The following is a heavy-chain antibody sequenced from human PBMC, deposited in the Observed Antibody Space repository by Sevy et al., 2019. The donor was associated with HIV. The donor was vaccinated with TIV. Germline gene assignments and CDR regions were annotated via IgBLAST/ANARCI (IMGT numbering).Heavy chain of an antibody. D-gene: IGHD2-2*01. Sequence: ASVKVSCKASGYTFTSYYMHWVRQAPGQGLEWMGIINPSGGSTSYAQTFQGRVTMTRDTSTSTVYMELSRLRSEDTAVYYCARERRYCSSTSCYYNWFDPWGQGTLVTVSS. CDR1: GYTFTSYY. CDR3: ARERRYCSSTSCYYNWFDP. V-gene: IGHV1-46*01. CDR2: INPSGGST. J-gene: IGHJ5*02.